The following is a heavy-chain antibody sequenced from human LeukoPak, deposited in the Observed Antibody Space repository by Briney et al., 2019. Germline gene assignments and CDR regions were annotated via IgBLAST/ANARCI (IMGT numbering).Heavy chain of an antibody. CDR3: AKGPSGIVVVPGDY. V-gene: IGHV3-23*01. Sequence: RGSLRLSCAASGFTFTDYAMTWVRQAPGQGLEWVSGISGSGDSTYHADSVRGRFAISRDNSKNTLYLQMNSLRAEDTAVYYCAKGPSGIVVVPGDYWGQGTLVTVSS. J-gene: IGHJ4*02. CDR1: GFTFTDYA. D-gene: IGHD2-2*01. CDR2: ISGSGDST.